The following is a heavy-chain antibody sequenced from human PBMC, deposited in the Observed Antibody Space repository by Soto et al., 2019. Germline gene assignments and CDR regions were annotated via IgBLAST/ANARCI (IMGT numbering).Heavy chain of an antibody. CDR2: IYYSGST. Sequence: QLQLQESGPGLVKPSETLSLTCTVSGGSISSSSYYWGWIRQPPGKGLEWIGSIYYSGSTYYNPSLKSRVTISVDTSKNQFSLKLSSVTAADTAVYYCARPSSGYYSAFDYWGQGTLVTVSS. CDR3: ARPSSGYYSAFDY. CDR1: GGSISSSSYY. V-gene: IGHV4-39*01. D-gene: IGHD3-22*01. J-gene: IGHJ4*02.